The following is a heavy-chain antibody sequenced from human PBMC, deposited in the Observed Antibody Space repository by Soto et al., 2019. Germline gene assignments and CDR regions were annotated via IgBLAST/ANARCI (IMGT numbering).Heavy chain of an antibody. J-gene: IGHJ4*02. Sequence: EVQLVESGGALVQPGGSLRLSCAASGFTFSSYWMHWVRQAPGKGLVWVSRINGDGSTTTYADSVKGRVIISRDNDKNMLYLQMNSLTAEDTAVYYCAGPRYDGSGTPFDHWGQGTLVTVSS. CDR1: GFTFSSYW. V-gene: IGHV3-74*01. D-gene: IGHD3-22*01. CDR3: AGPRYDGSGTPFDH. CDR2: INGDGSTT.